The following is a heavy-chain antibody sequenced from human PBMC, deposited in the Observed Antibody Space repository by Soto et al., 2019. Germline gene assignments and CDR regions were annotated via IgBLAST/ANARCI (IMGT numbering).Heavy chain of an antibody. Sequence: SETLSLTCAVYGGSFSGYYWTWIRQPPGTGLEWIGEINHSGSTNYNPSLKSRVTISVDTSKNQFSLKLSSVTAADTAVYYCARGGGYSYGQFHYWGQGTLVTAPQ. CDR2: INHSGST. J-gene: IGHJ4*02. CDR3: ARGGGYSYGQFHY. V-gene: IGHV4-34*01. CDR1: GGSFSGYY. D-gene: IGHD5-18*01.